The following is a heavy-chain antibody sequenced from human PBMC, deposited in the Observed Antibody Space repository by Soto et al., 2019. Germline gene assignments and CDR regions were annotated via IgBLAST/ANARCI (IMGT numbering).Heavy chain of an antibody. CDR2: IYYSGST. J-gene: IGHJ5*02. D-gene: IGHD6-13*01. CDR1: GGSISSGGYY. CDR3: ARDGHSSSGPGWFDP. Sequence: QVQLQESGPGLVKPSQTLSLTCTVSGGSISSGGYYWSWIRQHPGKGLEWIGYIYYSGSTYYNPSLKSRVTISVDTSKNQFSLKLSSVTAADTAVYYSARDGHSSSGPGWFDPWGQGTLVTVSS. V-gene: IGHV4-31*03.